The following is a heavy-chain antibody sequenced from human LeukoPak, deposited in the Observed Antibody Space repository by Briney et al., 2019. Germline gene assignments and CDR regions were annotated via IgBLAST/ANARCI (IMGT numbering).Heavy chain of an antibody. CDR3: ARGEPYYFDY. CDR2: IYHSGST. J-gene: IGHJ4*02. V-gene: IGHV4-59*12. Sequence: SETLSLTCTVSDDSISDYYRGWIRQPPGKGLEWIAYIYHSGSTYYNPSLRSRVTISVDRSENQFSLKLNSVTAADTAVYYCARGEPYYFDYWGQGTLVTVSS. CDR1: DDSISDYY.